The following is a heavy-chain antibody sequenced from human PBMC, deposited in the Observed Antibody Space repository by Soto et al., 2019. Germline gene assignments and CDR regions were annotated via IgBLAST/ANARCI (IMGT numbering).Heavy chain of an antibody. CDR1: GGSISSYY. CDR3: AREVVGATSYYMDV. V-gene: IGHV4-59*01. D-gene: IGHD1-26*01. J-gene: IGHJ6*03. Sequence: SETLSLTCTVSGGSISSYYWSWIRQPPGKGLEWIGYIYYSGSTNYNPSLKSRVTISVDTSKNQFSLKLSSVTAADTAVYYCAREVVGATSYYMDVWGKGTTVTVSS. CDR2: IYYSGST.